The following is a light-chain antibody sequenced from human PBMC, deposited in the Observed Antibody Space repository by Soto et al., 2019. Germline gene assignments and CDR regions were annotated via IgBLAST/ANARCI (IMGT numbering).Light chain of an antibody. J-gene: IGKJ1*01. V-gene: IGKV3-15*01. CDR2: GAS. CDR1: QSVGRD. CDR3: HHFGSLPET. Sequence: EIVMTQSPGTLSVSPGERATLSCRASQSVGRDLAWYQQKPGQAPRLLIYGASTWATGIPASFSGSGSGAEFTLTISSLQSEDFAVYYCHHFGSLPETFGQGTNVE.